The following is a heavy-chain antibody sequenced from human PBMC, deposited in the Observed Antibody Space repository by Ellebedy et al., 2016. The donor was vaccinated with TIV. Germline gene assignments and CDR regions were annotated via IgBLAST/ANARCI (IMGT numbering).Heavy chain of an antibody. CDR2: ISGSGGTT. Sequence: GESLKISCAASGFSFNIYAMTWVRQAPGKGLEWVSSISGSGGTTDYADSVKGRFIISRDNSRSTLYLQMNSLRAEDTAVYYCAKNSVVGKISCFDYWGQGTLVTVSS. V-gene: IGHV3-23*01. J-gene: IGHJ4*02. D-gene: IGHD6-19*01. CDR3: AKNSVVGKISCFDY. CDR1: GFSFNIYA.